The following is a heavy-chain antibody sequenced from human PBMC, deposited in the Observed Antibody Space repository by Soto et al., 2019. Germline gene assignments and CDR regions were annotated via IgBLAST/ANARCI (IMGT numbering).Heavy chain of an antibody. D-gene: IGHD2-15*01. Sequence: PSETLSLTCTVSGGSILNGGHYWTWIRQHPGKGLEWIGKIFFSGNTHYNPALKSRLTFSVDTTKNQFSLKLSSVTAADTAVYYCAAVAVVAGTPRYFQHWGQGTLVTVSS. CDR2: IFFSGNT. CDR1: GGSILNGGHY. J-gene: IGHJ1*01. V-gene: IGHV4-31*03. CDR3: AAVAVVAGTPRYFQH.